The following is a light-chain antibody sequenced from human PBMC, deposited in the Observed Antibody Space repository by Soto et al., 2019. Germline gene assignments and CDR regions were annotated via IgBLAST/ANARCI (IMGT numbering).Light chain of an antibody. J-gene: IGKJ5*01. V-gene: IGKV2-40*01. CDR3: QQHNGYAPIT. CDR2: TLS. Sequence: DIVMTQTPPSLPVTPGEPASISCRSSQTLLNSNDGNTYLDWYLQKPGQSPQLLIYTLSSRASGVPDRFSGSGSGTEFTLTISRLQSDDFATYYCQQHNGYAPITFGQGTRLEIK. CDR1: QTLLNSNDGNTY.